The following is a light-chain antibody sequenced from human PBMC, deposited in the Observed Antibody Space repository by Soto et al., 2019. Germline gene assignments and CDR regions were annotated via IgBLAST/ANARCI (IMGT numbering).Light chain of an antibody. CDR2: DAS. V-gene: IGKV3-20*01. Sequence: ETILTQSPASLSLSPGERSAVSCRSSQSVDRYLAWYQQKPGQAPRLLIYDASNRATGIPARFSGSGSGTDFTLTISRLEPEDFAVYYCQQYGSSLSITFGQGTRLEIK. CDR3: QQYGSSLSIT. J-gene: IGKJ5*01. CDR1: QSVDRY.